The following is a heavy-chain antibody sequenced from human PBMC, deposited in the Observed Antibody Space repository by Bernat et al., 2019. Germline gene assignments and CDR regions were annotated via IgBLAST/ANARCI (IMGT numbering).Heavy chain of an antibody. V-gene: IGHV4-59*08. CDR1: GGSISSYY. D-gene: IGHD4-23*01. CDR3: ATGEHGGKQYFDP. J-gene: IGHJ5*02. Sequence: QVQLQESGPGLVKPSETLSLTCTVPGGSISSYYWSWIRQPPGKGLEWIGYIYYCGSTNYNPSLKIRVTISVDTSKNQFSLKLSSVTAADTAVYYCATGEHGGKQYFDPWGQGTLVTVSS. CDR2: IYYCGST.